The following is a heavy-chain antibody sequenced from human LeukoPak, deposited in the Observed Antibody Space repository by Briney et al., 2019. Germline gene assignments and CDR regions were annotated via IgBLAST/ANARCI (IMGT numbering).Heavy chain of an antibody. Sequence: GGSLRLSCAASGFTVSSNYMSWVRQAPGKGLEWVSIIYSGGSTFYVDSVKGRFTTSRDNSKNTLYLQMNSLRAEDTAVYYCARGGSYLSAFDIWGQGTMVTVSS. CDR3: ARGGSYLSAFDI. CDR2: IYSGGST. CDR1: GFTVSSNY. D-gene: IGHD1-26*01. V-gene: IGHV3-53*01. J-gene: IGHJ3*02.